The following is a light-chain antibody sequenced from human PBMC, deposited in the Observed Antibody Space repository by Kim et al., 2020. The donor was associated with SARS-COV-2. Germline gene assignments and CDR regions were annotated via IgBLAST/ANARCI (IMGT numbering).Light chain of an antibody. J-gene: IGLJ2*01. CDR2: QNV. CDR1: KVRSRR. Sequence: SASPGQTPSITCAGDKVRSRRTSWYQERPGQSPVLVIFQNVQRPSGIPEQFSGSKSGNTATLTISGTQTMDEADYYCSVWDSSTVLFGGGTQLTVL. V-gene: IGLV3-1*01. CDR3: SVWDSSTVL.